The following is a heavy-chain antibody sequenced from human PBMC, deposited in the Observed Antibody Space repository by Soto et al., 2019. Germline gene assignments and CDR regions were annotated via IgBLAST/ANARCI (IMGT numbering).Heavy chain of an antibody. V-gene: IGHV4-30-2*01. CDR2: VYHSGTTY. CDR1: GDSIRSGAYS. Sequence: QLQLQESGSGLVKPSQPLSLPCAVSGDSIRSGAYSWSWIRQPPGTGLEWIGYVYHSGTTYYYNPSLESRVTISIDRSENQFSLKLGSVTDADTAVYYCARDGAWSGLDVWGQGTTVTVSS. J-gene: IGHJ6*02. CDR3: ARDGAWSGLDV. D-gene: IGHD1-26*01.